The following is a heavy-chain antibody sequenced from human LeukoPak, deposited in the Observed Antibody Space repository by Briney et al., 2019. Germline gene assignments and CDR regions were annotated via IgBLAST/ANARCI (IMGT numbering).Heavy chain of an antibody. CDR3: ARASWIAAAGMPNWMWFDP. V-gene: IGHV4-61*01. CDR2: IYYSGST. D-gene: IGHD6-13*01. J-gene: IGHJ5*02. CDR1: HYSISSGYY. Sequence: PSETLSLTCTVSHYSISSGYYWGWIRQPPGKGLEWIGYIYYSGSTNYNPSLKSRVTISVDTSKNQFSLKLRSVTAADTAVYYCARASWIAAAGMPNWMWFDPWGQGTLVTVSS.